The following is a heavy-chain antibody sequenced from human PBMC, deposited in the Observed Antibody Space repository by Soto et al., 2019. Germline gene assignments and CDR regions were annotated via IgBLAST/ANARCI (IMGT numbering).Heavy chain of an antibody. Sequence: SETLSLTCTVSGGSISSGGYYWSWIRQHPGKGLEWIGYIYYSGSTYYNPSLKSRVTIPVDTSKNQFSLKLSSVTAADTAVYYCARVSVAVYWFDPWGQGILVTVSS. CDR3: ARVSVAVYWFDP. V-gene: IGHV4-31*03. J-gene: IGHJ5*02. D-gene: IGHD6-19*01. CDR2: IYYSGST. CDR1: GGSISSGGYY.